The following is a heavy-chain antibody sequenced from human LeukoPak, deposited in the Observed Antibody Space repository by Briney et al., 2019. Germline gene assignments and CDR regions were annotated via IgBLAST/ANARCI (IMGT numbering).Heavy chain of an antibody. CDR2: IYYSGST. CDR3: ARYCSSTSCYRGGHDAFDI. J-gene: IGHJ3*02. CDR1: GGSISSYY. Sequence: SETLSLTCTVSGGSISSYYWSWIRQPPGKGLEWIGYIYYSGSTNYNPSLKSRVTISVDTSKNQFSLKLSSVTAADTAVYYCARYCSSTSCYRGGHDAFDIWGQGTMVTVSS. V-gene: IGHV4-59*01. D-gene: IGHD2-2*02.